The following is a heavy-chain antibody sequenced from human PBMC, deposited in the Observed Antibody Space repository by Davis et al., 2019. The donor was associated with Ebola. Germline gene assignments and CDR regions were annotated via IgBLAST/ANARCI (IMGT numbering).Heavy chain of an antibody. V-gene: IGHV4-34*01. D-gene: IGHD2-2*01. J-gene: IGHJ6*02. CDR3: ARGGVVPAAGDYYYYYGMDV. CDR2: INHSGST. Sequence: MPSETLSLTCAVYGGSFSGYYWSWIRQPPGKRLEWIGEINHSGSTNYNPSLKSRVTISVDTSKNQFSLKLSSVTAADTAVYYCARGGVVPAAGDYYYYYGMDVWGQGTTVTVSS. CDR1: GGSFSGYY.